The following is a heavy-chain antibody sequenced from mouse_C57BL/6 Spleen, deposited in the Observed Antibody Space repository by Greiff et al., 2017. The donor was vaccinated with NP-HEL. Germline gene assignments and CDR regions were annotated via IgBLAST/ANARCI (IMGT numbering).Heavy chain of an antibody. CDR1: GYTFTSYW. Sequence: KESCKASGYTFTSYWMQWVKQRPGQGLEWIGEIDPSDSYTNYNQKFKGKATLTVDTSSSTAYMQLSSLTSEDSAVYYCARPLYYYGSSHDVWGTGTTVTVSS. V-gene: IGHV1-50*01. J-gene: IGHJ1*03. CDR2: IDPSDSYT. CDR3: ARPLYYYGSSHDV. D-gene: IGHD1-1*01.